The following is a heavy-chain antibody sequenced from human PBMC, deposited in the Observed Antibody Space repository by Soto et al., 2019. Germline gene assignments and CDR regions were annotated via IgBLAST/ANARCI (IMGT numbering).Heavy chain of an antibody. V-gene: IGHV3-30*18. J-gene: IGHJ6*02. CDR2: ISYDGSNK. CDR3: AKIRKDGPENYYYYGMDV. Sequence: VQLVESGGGVVQPGRSLRLSCAASGFTFSSYGMHWVRQAPGKGLEWVAVISYDGSNKYYADSVKGRFTISRDNSKNTLYLQMNSLRAEDTAVYYCAKIRKDGPENYYYYGMDVWGQGTTVTVSS. CDR1: GFTFSSYG. D-gene: IGHD2-15*01.